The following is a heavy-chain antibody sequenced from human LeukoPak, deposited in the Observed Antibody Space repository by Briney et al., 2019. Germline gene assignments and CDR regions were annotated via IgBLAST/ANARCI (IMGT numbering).Heavy chain of an antibody. CDR2: IYTSGST. V-gene: IGHV4-38-2*02. J-gene: IGHJ5*02. Sequence: SETLSLTCTVSGYSISSGYYWGWIRQPPGKGLEWIGRIYTSGSTNYNPSLKSRVTMSVDTSKNQFSLKLSSVTAADTAVYYCARDSEQQLGVVPLFDPWSQGTLVTVSS. CDR1: GYSISSGYY. CDR3: ARDSEQQLGVVPLFDP. D-gene: IGHD6-13*01.